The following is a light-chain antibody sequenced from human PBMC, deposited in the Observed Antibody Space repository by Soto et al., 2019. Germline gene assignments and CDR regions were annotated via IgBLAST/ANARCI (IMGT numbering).Light chain of an antibody. CDR1: QSVSSSY. V-gene: IGKV3-20*01. J-gene: IGKJ1*01. Sequence: EIVLTQSPGTLSLSPGERATLSCRASQSVSSSYLAWYQQKPGQAPRLLIYGASSRATGIPDRFSGSGSGIDFTLTISRLEPEDFTVYYCQQYSSSLRTFGQGTKVEIK. CDR3: QQYSSSLRT. CDR2: GAS.